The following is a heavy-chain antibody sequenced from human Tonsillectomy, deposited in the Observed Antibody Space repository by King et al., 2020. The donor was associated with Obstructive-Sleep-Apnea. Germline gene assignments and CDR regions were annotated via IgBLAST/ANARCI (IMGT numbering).Heavy chain of an antibody. J-gene: IGHJ4*02. CDR1: GFTVSSYA. Sequence: VQLVESGGGVVQPGRSLRLSCAASGFTVSSYAMHWVRQAPGKGLEWVAVISYDGSNKYYADSGKGRFTISRDDSKNTLYLQINSLRAEDTAVYYCAIPPDTPMANYFDYWGQGTLVTVSS. CDR2: ISYDGSNK. CDR3: AIPPDTPMANYFDY. V-gene: IGHV3-30*04. D-gene: IGHD5-18*01.